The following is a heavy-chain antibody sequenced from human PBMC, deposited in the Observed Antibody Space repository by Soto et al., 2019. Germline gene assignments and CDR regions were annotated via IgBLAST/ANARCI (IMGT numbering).Heavy chain of an antibody. J-gene: IGHJ4*02. CDR2: INGDGSFT. CDR1: AFTFKNHW. D-gene: IGHD3-22*01. CDR3: AREIYDDYDSSGFDR. V-gene: IGHV3-74*01. Sequence: GGSLRLSCAASAFTFKNHWMHWVRQVPGKGPVWVSRINGDGSFTSYADAVKGRFTISRDNAKNTLSLQMNSLRAEDTAVYYCAREIYDDYDSSGFDRWGQGTLVTVSS.